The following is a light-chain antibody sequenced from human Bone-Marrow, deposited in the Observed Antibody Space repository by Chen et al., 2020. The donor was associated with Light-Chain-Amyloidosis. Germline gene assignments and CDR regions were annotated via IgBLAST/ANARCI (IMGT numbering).Light chain of an antibody. CDR3: QQYDNWPPYT. CDR2: GAS. CDR1: QSVSIN. Sequence: EIVMTQSPATLSVSTGERATLSCRASQSVSINLAWYQQKPGQAPRLLIYGASTRATGIPARISGSGSGTEFTLTISSLQSEDSAVYYCQQYDNWPPYTFGQGTKLEIK. J-gene: IGKJ2*01. V-gene: IGKV3-15*01.